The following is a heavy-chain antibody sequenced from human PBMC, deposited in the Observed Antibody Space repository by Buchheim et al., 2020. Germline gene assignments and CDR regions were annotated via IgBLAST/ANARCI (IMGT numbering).Heavy chain of an antibody. CDR1: GFTFSSYA. CDR2: ISYDGSNK. Sequence: QVQLVESGGGVVQPGRSLRLSCAASGFTFSSYAMHWVRQAPGKGLEWVAVISYDGSNKYYADSVKGRFTISRDNSKNTLYLQMNSLRAEDTAVYYCARDLADIVVVPAAMLDYYYYGMDVWGQGTT. CDR3: ARDLADIVVVPAAMLDYYYYGMDV. D-gene: IGHD2-2*01. J-gene: IGHJ6*02. V-gene: IGHV3-30*04.